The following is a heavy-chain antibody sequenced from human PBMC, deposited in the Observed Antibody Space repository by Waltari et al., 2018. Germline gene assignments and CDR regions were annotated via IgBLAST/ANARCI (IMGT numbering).Heavy chain of an antibody. CDR1: GGTFSSYA. CDR3: AREVGYCSGGSCSYDAFDI. CDR2: IIPIRGRA. D-gene: IGHD2-15*01. V-gene: IGHV1-69*04. J-gene: IGHJ3*02. Sequence: QVQLVQSGAEVKKPGSSVKVSCKASGGTFSSYAISWVRQAPGQGLEWMGRIIPIRGRANDAQKFQGRVTITADKSTSTAYMELSSLRSEDTAVYYCAREVGYCSGGSCSYDAFDIWGQGTMVTVSS.